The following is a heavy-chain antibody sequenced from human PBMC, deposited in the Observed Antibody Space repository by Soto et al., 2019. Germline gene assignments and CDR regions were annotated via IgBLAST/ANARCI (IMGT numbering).Heavy chain of an antibody. CDR1: GGTFSNYA. CDR2: IIPIFGAS. CDR3: ARAPSDCTSVRCTPPYFYYAMDV. D-gene: IGHD2-8*02. V-gene: IGHV1-69*06. J-gene: IGHJ6*02. Sequence: QVQLVQSGAEVKKPGSSVNVSCKASGGTFSNYAISWVRQAPGQGLEWMGGIIPIFGASNWAERFQGRVNFSEDKSTATAYMNLSSLRSDDTAIYYCARAPSDCTSVRCTPPYFYYAMDVWGQGTTVTVSS.